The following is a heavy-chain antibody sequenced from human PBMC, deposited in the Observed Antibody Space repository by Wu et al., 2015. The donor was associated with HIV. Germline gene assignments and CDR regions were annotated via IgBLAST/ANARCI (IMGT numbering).Heavy chain of an antibody. CDR3: TTGVFNEVSRYFDL. V-gene: IGHV1-24*01. CDR2: FAPEDGET. CDR1: GYFLSKIS. D-gene: IGHD1-1*01. Sequence: QVQLIQFGAEVKEPGASVKVSCKVSGYFLSKISIHWVRQAPGKGLEWMGGFAPEDGETIYAETFQGRVTMTEDISTDIAYMELRSLRSDDTAVYYCTTGVFNEVSRYFDLWGRGTLVTVSS. J-gene: IGHJ2*01.